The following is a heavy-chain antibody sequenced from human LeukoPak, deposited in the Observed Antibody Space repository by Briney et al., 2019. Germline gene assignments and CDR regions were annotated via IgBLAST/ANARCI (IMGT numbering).Heavy chain of an antibody. CDR2: IKQDGSGK. CDR3: ARDRSGYDSSGYYRYFDY. D-gene: IGHD3-22*01. Sequence: PGGSLRLSCAASGFIFSSYWMSWVRQAPGKGLEWVANIKQDGSGKYYVDSVKGRFTISRDNAKNSLYLQMNSLRAEDTAVYYCARDRSGYDSSGYYRYFDYWGQGTLVTVSS. V-gene: IGHV3-7*01. J-gene: IGHJ4*02. CDR1: GFIFSSYW.